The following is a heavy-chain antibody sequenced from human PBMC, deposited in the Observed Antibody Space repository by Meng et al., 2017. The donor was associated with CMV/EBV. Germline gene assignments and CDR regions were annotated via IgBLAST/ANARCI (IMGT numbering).Heavy chain of an antibody. D-gene: IGHD6-19*01. V-gene: IGHV3-49*04. Sequence: GGSLRLSCAASGFTFSSYSMNWVRQAPGKGLEWVGFIRSKAYGGTTEYAASVKGRFTISRDDSKSIAYLQMNSLKTEDTAVYYCTPGAVAGGEYYYYGMDVWGQGTTVTVSS. CDR2: IRSKAYGGTT. CDR3: TPGAVAGGEYYYYGMDV. J-gene: IGHJ6*02. CDR1: GFTFSSYS.